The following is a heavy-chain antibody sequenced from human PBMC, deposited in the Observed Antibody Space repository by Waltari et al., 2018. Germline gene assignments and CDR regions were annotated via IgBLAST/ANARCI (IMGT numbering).Heavy chain of an antibody. V-gene: IGHV4-39*01. J-gene: IGHJ4*02. CDR1: GGSISSSSYY. Sequence: LQLQESGPGLVKPSETLSLTCTVSGGSISSSSYYWGWIRQPPGKGLEWIGSIYYSGSTYYNPSLKSRVTISVDTSKNQFSLKLSSVTAADTAVYYCARGVTMIVGSFDYWGQGTLVTVSS. CDR2: IYYSGST. CDR3: ARGVTMIVGSFDY. D-gene: IGHD3-22*01.